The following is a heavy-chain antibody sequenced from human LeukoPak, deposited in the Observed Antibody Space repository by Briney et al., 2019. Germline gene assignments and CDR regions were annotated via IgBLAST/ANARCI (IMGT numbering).Heavy chain of an antibody. CDR2: IYYSGST. D-gene: IGHD5-24*01. CDR1: GGSISSGGYY. CDR3: ARGTKMATTPFDY. J-gene: IGHJ4*02. Sequence: TSETLSLTCTVSGGSISSGGYYGSWIRQHPGKGLEWIGYIYYSGSTYYNPSLKSRLTISVDTYKNQLSLKLSSVPAADTAVYYCARGTKMATTPFDYWGQGTVVTVSS. V-gene: IGHV4-31*03.